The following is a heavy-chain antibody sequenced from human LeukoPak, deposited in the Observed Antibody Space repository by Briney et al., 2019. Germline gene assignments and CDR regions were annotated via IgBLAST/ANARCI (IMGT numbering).Heavy chain of an antibody. J-gene: IGHJ4*02. V-gene: IGHV3-21*01. CDR1: GFTFSSYS. CDR2: ISSSSSYI. Sequence: GGSLRLSCAASGFTFSSYSMNWVRQAPGKGLEWVSSISSSSSYIYYADSVKGRFTISRDNAKNSLYLQMNSLRAEDTAVYYCARDSSRRGGAGGYYFDYRGQGTLVTVSS. D-gene: IGHD2-21*01. CDR3: ARDSSRRGGAGGYYFDY.